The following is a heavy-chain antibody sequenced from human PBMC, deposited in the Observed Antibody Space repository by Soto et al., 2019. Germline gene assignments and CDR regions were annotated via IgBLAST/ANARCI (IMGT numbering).Heavy chain of an antibody. J-gene: IGHJ6*03. D-gene: IGHD6-13*01. V-gene: IGHV1-8*01. CDR1: GYTFTSYD. CDR3: AREGGQLVNFYYYYYMDV. Sequence: GASVKVSCAASGYTFTSYDINWVRQATGQGLEWMGWMNPNSGNTGYAQKFQGRVTMTRNTSISTAYMELSSLRSEDTAVYYCAREGGQLVNFYYYYYMDVWGKGTTVTVSS. CDR2: MNPNSGNT.